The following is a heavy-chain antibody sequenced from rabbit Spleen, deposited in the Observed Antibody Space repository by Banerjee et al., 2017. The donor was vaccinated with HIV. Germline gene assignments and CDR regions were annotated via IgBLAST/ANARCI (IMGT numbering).Heavy chain of an antibody. CDR3: ARDGDDAGYDFNL. Sequence: QEQLVESGGGLVQPEGSLTLTCTASGLSFSSRCWISWVRQAPGKGLEWIADIFTGSSGSTYYASWAKGRFTISKTSSTTVTLQMTSLTAADTATYFCARDGDDAGYDFNLWGQGTLVTVS. CDR2: IFTGSSGST. D-gene: IGHD3-1*01. CDR1: GLSFSSRCW. V-gene: IGHV1S45*01. J-gene: IGHJ4*01.